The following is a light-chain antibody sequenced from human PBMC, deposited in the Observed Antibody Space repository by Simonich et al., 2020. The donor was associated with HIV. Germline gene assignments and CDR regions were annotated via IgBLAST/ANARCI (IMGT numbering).Light chain of an antibody. CDR2: KAS. Sequence: DIQMTQSPSTLSASVGDRVTITCRASQNIFSWLACYQQKPGKAPKLLIYKASTLQSGVPSTFSCSGSGTEFTLTISSLQPDDFATYYCQQYNSYSRTFGQGTTVEIK. J-gene: IGKJ1*01. CDR1: QNIFSW. CDR3: QQYNSYSRT. V-gene: IGKV1-5*03.